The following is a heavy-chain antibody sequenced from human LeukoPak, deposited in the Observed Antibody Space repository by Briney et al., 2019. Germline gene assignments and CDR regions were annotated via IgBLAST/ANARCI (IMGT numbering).Heavy chain of an antibody. Sequence: GGSLRLSCAASGCTFSSYAMSWVRQAPGKGLEWVSTISGSGGSTYYADSVKGRFTISRDNSKNTLYLQINSLRADDTAVYYCAKRISYYFDYWGQGTLVTVSS. CDR3: AKRISYYFDY. CDR2: ISGSGGST. CDR1: GCTFSSYA. J-gene: IGHJ4*02. V-gene: IGHV3-23*01.